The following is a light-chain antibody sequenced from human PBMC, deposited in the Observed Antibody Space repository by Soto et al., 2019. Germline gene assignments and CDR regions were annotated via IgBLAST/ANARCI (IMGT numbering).Light chain of an antibody. CDR2: WAS. CDR1: QSVLYSSNNKNY. Sequence: DIVMTQSPDSLAVSLGERATINCKSSQSVLYSSNNKNYLAWYQQKPGQPPKLLIYWASTRESGVPDRFSGSGSGKDFTLTISSLKAEDVAVYYCQQYYSTPPTLGQGTRLEIK. V-gene: IGKV4-1*01. J-gene: IGKJ5*01. CDR3: QQYYSTPPT.